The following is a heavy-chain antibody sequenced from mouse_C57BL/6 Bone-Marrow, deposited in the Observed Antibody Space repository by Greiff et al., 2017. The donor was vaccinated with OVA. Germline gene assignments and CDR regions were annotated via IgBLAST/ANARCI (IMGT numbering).Heavy chain of an antibody. CDR2: IDPSDSYT. V-gene: IGHV1-69*01. D-gene: IGHD1-1*01. Sequence: QVQLQQPGAELVMPGASVKLSCKASGYTFTSYWMHWVKQRPGQGLEWIGEIDPSDSYTNYNQKFKGKSTLTVDKSSSTAYMQLSSLTSEDSAVYYCARVGYYGSSYPFAYWGQGTLVTVSA. J-gene: IGHJ3*01. CDR1: GYTFTSYW. CDR3: ARVGYYGSSYPFAY.